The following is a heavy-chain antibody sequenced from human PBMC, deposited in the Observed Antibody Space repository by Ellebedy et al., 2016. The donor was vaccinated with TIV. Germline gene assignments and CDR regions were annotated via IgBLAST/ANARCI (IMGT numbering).Heavy chain of an antibody. CDR1: GGSFSTYY. D-gene: IGHD2-21*02. CDR2: INHSGST. Sequence: SETLSLTCAVYGGSFSTYYWSWIRQPPGKGLEWIGEINHSGSTNYNPSLKSRVTISVDTSKNQFSLKLNSVTAADTAVYYCAGEYCGGDCYSFDYWGQGALVTVSS. CDR3: AGEYCGGDCYSFDY. V-gene: IGHV4-34*01. J-gene: IGHJ4*02.